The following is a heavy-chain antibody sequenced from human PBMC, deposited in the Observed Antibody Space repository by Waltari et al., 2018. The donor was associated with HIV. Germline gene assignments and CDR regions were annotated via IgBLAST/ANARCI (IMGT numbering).Heavy chain of an antibody. J-gene: IGHJ4*02. V-gene: IGHV4-4*07. CDR1: GGSISSYY. Sequence: QVQLQESGPGLVKPSETLSLTCTVSGGSISSYYWSWIRQPAGKGLEWIGRIYTSGSTNYTPPLTSRGTMSVDTSKNQFSLKLSSVTAADTAVYYCARDPPRGVRELSGLDYWGQGTLVTVSS. D-gene: IGHD1-26*01. CDR2: IYTSGST. CDR3: ARDPPRGVRELSGLDY.